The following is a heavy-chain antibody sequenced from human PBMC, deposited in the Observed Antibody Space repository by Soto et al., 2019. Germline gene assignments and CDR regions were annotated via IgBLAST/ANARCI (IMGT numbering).Heavy chain of an antibody. Sequence: ASVKVSCKASGYTFTSYGISWVRQAPGQGREWMGWISAYNGNTNYAQKLQGRVTMTTDTSTSTAYMELRSLRSDDTAVYYCSRIRGYSGYDHTDYWGQGTLVTVSS. V-gene: IGHV1-18*01. CDR1: GYTFTSYG. J-gene: IGHJ4*02. CDR3: SRIRGYSGYDHTDY. D-gene: IGHD5-12*01. CDR2: ISAYNGNT.